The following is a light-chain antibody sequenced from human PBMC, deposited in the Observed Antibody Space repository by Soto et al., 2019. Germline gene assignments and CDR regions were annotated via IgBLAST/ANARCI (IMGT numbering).Light chain of an antibody. J-gene: IGKJ5*01. CDR3: QQSYSTIT. V-gene: IGKV1-39*01. CDR1: QSISRN. CDR2: TTS. Sequence: DIEMTQSPSSLSASVGDRVTITSRASQSISRNLNWYQQKPGKAPMILIYTTSSLQTGVPSRFSGSGSGTDFTLTISSLQPEDFATYYCQQSYSTITLGQGTRLEIK.